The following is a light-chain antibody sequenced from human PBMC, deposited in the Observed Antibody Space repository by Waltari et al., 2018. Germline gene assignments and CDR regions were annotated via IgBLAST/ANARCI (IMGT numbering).Light chain of an antibody. CDR3: AAWDDSLSRLV. V-gene: IGLV1-47*01. J-gene: IGLJ3*02. CDR1: SSNIGTNF. CDR2: KDN. Sequence: QSVLTQPPSTSGTPGQRVTIPCSGSSSNIGTNFVYLYQQLPGTAPKLLIFKDNQRPSGVPDRFSDSRSGTSASLAISGLRSEDEADYYCAAWDDSLSRLVFGGGTKLTVL.